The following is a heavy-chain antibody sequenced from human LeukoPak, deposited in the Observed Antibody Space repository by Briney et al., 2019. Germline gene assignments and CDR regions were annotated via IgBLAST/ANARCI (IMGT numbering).Heavy chain of an antibody. CDR3: ARSYSKLFWDYYYYGMDV. CDR2: INHSGST. V-gene: IGHV4-34*01. D-gene: IGHD4-4*01. J-gene: IGHJ6*02. Sequence: KASETLSLTCAVYGGSFSGYYWSWIRQPPGKGLEWIGEINHSGSTNYNPSLKSRVTISVDTSKNQFSLKLSSVTAADTAVYYCARSYSKLFWDYYYYGMDVWGQGTTVTVSS. CDR1: GGSFSGYY.